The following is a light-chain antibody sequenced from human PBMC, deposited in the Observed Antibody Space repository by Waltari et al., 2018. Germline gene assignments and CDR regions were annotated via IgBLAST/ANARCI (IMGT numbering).Light chain of an antibody. CDR1: QGISSY. V-gene: IGKV1-8*01. J-gene: IGKJ2*01. CDR2: AAS. CDR3: QQYFSYPYT. Sequence: AIRMTQSPSSFSASTGDRVTITCRASQGISSYLAWYQQKPGEAPKLLIYAASTLRSGVPSRCSGSGSGTDFTLTINCLQSEDFATYYCQQYFSYPYTFGQGTKLEIK.